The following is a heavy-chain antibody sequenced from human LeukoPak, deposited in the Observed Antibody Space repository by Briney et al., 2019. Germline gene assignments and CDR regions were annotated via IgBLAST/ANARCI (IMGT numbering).Heavy chain of an antibody. CDR1: GYSISSGYY. CDR2: IYHSGST. V-gene: IGHV4-38-2*02. J-gene: IGHJ4*02. Sequence: PSETLSLTCTVSGYSISSGYYWGWIRPPPGKGLEWIGSIYHSGSTYYNPSLKSRVTISVDTSKNQFSLKLSSVTAADTAVYYCAGERYSGSYYDWGQGTLVTVSS. CDR3: AGERYSGSYYD. D-gene: IGHD1-26*01.